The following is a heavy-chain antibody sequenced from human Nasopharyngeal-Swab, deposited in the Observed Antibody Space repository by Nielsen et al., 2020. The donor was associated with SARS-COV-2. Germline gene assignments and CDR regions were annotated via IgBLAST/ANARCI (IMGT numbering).Heavy chain of an antibody. CDR1: TSTFNAYY. D-gene: IGHD2-15*01. CDR3: TRALSGVYDF. CDR2: INPTTGGT. V-gene: IGHV1-2*06. J-gene: IGHJ4*02. Sequence: ASVKVSCKASTSTFNAYYIHWVRQAPGQGLEWMGRINPTTGGTLYTQTFEGRVTMTTDTSTSTTYMELRGLTSDDTAVYYCTRALSGVYDFWGQGALVTVLL.